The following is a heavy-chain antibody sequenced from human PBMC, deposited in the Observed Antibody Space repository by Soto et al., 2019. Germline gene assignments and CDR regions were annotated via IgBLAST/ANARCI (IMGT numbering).Heavy chain of an antibody. V-gene: IGHV4-61*01. J-gene: IGHJ4*02. Sequence: SETLSLTCTVSGGSVSGGSYFWSWVRQPPGKGMEWIGYFYYSGNTKYNPSLKSRVTILVDTSKNQLSLKLNSVTAADTAVYYCARRYGYSFDYWGQGTLVTVSS. CDR3: ARRYGYSFDY. D-gene: IGHD5-18*01. CDR2: FYYSGNT. CDR1: GGSVSGGSYF.